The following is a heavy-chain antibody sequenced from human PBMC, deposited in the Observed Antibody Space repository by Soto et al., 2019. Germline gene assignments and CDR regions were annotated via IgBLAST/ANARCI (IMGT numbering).Heavy chain of an antibody. Sequence: GGALRLSCAASGFIFENFGMSWVRQAPGKGLEWISSISGSGFKKYYADSVKGRFTISRDNSKSTVYLELNNLSAEDTAVYHCAKNQGVELVPLATVDWFDPWGQGSVVTVSS. CDR3: AKNQGVELVPLATVDWFDP. J-gene: IGHJ5*02. CDR1: GFIFENFG. D-gene: IGHD1-26*01. CDR2: ISGSGFKK. V-gene: IGHV3-23*01.